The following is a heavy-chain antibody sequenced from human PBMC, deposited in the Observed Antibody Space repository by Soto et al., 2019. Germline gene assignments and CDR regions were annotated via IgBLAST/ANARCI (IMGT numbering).Heavy chain of an antibody. D-gene: IGHD4-17*01. CDR2: ISWNSGSI. CDR1: GFTFDGYA. V-gene: IGHV3-9*01. J-gene: IGHJ4*02. Sequence: EVQLVESGGGLVQPGRSLRLSCAASGFTFDGYAMHWVRQAPGKGLEWVSGISWNSGSIGYADSVKGRFTISRDNAKKSLYLQMNSLRVEDTAVYYCAKAYFYGDYTSPFDYWGQGTLVTVAS. CDR3: AKAYFYGDYTSPFDY.